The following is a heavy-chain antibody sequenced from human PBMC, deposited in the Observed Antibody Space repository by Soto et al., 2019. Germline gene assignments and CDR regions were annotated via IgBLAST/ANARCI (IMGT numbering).Heavy chain of an antibody. D-gene: IGHD1-26*01. Sequence: PGGSLRLSCAASGFTFSSYGMHWVRQAPGKGLEWVAVISYDGSNKYYADSVKGRFTISRDNSKNTLYLQMNSLRAEDKAVYYCAKGIEWELLGRPQFDYWGQGTLVTVSS. CDR3: AKGIEWELLGRPQFDY. J-gene: IGHJ4*02. CDR2: ISYDGSNK. CDR1: GFTFSSYG. V-gene: IGHV3-30*18.